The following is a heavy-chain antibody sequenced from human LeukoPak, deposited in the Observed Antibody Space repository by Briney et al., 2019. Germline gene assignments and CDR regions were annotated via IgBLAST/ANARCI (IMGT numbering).Heavy chain of an antibody. D-gene: IGHD1-7*01. CDR1: GFTFSNYA. CDR2: ITGLADDV. CDR3: AKCHTVYWNYYYYYYYMDV. J-gene: IGHJ6*03. V-gene: IGHV3-23*01. Sequence: PGGSLRLSCAASGFTFSNYAMTWVRQAPGKGLEYVSAITGLADDVNYADSVKGRFTISRDNSKNTLYLQMNSLRAEDTAVYYCAKCHTVYWNYYYYYYYMDVWGKGTTVTVSS.